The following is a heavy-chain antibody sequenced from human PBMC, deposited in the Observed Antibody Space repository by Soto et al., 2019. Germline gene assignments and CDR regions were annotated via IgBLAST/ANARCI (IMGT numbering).Heavy chain of an antibody. D-gene: IGHD4-17*01. J-gene: IGHJ5*02. Sequence: QVQLVQSGAEVKKPGASVKVSCKASGYTFSSYAISWVRQAPGQGLEWMGGIIPIFGTANYAQKFQGRVTITADESTSTAYMELSSLRSEDTAVYYCARGYYGGNPFNWFDPWGQGPLVTVSS. CDR1: GYTFSSYA. CDR2: IIPIFGTA. CDR3: ARGYYGGNPFNWFDP. V-gene: IGHV1-69*01.